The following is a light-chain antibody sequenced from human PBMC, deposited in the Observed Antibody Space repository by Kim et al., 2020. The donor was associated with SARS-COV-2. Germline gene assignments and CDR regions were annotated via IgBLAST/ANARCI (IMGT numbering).Light chain of an antibody. CDR2: DVS. Sequence: QSALTQPASVSGSPGQSITISCTGTSSDVGGYNYVSWYQQHPGKAPKLMIYDVSNRPSGVSNRFSASKSGNTASLTISGLQAEDEADYYCSSHASNRDRLFGGGTQLTVL. CDR1: SSDVGGYNY. V-gene: IGLV2-14*03. J-gene: IGLJ2*01. CDR3: SSHASNRDRL.